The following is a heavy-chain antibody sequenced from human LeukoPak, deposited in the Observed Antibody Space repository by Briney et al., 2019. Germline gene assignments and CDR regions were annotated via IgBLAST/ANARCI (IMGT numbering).Heavy chain of an antibody. CDR2: INHSGST. Sequence: PSETLSLTCAVYGGSFSGYYWSWIRRPPGKGLECSGEINHSGSTNYNPSLKSRVTISVDTSKNQFSLKLSSVTAADTAVYYCARVVIAPYSYSYGMDVWGQGTTVTVSS. D-gene: IGHD3-16*02. V-gene: IGHV4-34*01. CDR3: ARVVIAPYSYSYGMDV. J-gene: IGHJ6*02. CDR1: GGSFSGYY.